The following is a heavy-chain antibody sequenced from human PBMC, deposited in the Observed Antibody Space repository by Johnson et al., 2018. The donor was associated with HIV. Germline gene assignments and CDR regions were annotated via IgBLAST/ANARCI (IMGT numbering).Heavy chain of an antibody. J-gene: IGHJ3*02. CDR3: AKGLGRAAAGTRNAFDI. V-gene: IGHV3-11*04. CDR1: GFSFTNAW. CDR2: VLSGGGST. Sequence: QVQLVESGGGLVKPGGSLRLSCGVSGFSFTNAWMSWVRQAPGKGLAWAYVLSGGGSTSYADSVKGRFSISRDNAKHSLYLQMNSLRAEYTAVYYCAKGLGRAAAGTRNAFDIWGQGTMVTVSS. D-gene: IGHD6-13*01.